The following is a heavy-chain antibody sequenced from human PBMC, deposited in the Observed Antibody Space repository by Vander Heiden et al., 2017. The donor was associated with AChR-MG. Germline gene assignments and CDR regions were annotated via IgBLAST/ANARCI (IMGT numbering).Heavy chain of an antibody. J-gene: IGHJ6*02. CDR3: AKVSNSWYSGMDV. CDR1: GFTFDGYA. D-gene: IGHD6-13*01. V-gene: IGHV3-23*01. CDR2: LSGSGGST. Sequence: EVQLLESGGGLVQPGGSLRLPCAASGFTFDGYAMSWVRQAPGKGLEWVSALSGSGGSTYYADSVKGRFTISRDNSKNTVYLQMNSLRAEDTAVYYCAKVSNSWYSGMDVWGQGTTVTVSS.